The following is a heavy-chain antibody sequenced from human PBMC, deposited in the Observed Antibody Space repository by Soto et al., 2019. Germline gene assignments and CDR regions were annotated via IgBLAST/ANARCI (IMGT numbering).Heavy chain of an antibody. D-gene: IGHD5-12*01. V-gene: IGHV4-34*01. J-gene: IGHJ4*01. CDR3: ARGQEGVVATH. CDR1: GGALSGYS. CDR2: VKEGGHT. Sequence: QVQLQQWGAGLLKPSETLSLNCAVTGGALSGYSWCWIRQPPGKGLEWIGEVKEGGHTNYSPSLIGRVTISSDTANNQFSLRLNSVTAADTGVYYCARGQEGVVATHWDHGSLVTVSS.